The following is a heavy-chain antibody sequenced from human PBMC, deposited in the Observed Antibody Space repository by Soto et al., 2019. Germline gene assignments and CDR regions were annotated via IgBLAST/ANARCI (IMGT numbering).Heavy chain of an antibody. CDR1: GGSISSSSYY. D-gene: IGHD5-18*01. CDR3: ARRRGYSYGYDY. CDR2: IYYSGST. J-gene: IGHJ4*02. Sequence: QLQLQESGPGLVKPSETLSLTCTVSGGSISSSSYYWGWIRQPPGKGLEWIGSIYYSGSTYYNPSLKSRGTISVDTSKNQFSLKLSSVTAADTAVYYCARRRGYSYGYDYWGQGTLVTVSS. V-gene: IGHV4-39*01.